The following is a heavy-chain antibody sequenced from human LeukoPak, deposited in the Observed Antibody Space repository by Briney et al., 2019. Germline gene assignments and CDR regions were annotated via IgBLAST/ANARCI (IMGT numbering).Heavy chain of an antibody. V-gene: IGHV1-46*01. Sequence: GASVKVSCKASGYTFTSYYIHWVRQAPGQGLEWMGIINPTGGSTSYAQRFQDRITMTRDTSTSTVYMELSSLRSEDTAVYYCARSDYSSGWCGDWGQGTLVTVSS. D-gene: IGHD6-19*01. CDR2: INPTGGST. CDR3: ARSDYSSGWCGD. CDR1: GYTFTSYY. J-gene: IGHJ4*02.